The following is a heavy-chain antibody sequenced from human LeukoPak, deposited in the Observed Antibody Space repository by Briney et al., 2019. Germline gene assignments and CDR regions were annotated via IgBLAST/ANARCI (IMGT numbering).Heavy chain of an antibody. CDR2: IGGSGDKT. Sequence: PGGSLRLSCTGSGFTFGDYAISWVRQAPGKGLEWVSTIGGSGDKTFYADSVKGRFTISRDNSKNMVHLQMNSLTGEDTALYYCVRRGDASSGWGDHDFWGQGALVTVSS. CDR3: VRRGDASSGWGDHDF. D-gene: IGHD6-19*01. J-gene: IGHJ4*02. CDR1: GFTFGDYA. V-gene: IGHV3-23*01.